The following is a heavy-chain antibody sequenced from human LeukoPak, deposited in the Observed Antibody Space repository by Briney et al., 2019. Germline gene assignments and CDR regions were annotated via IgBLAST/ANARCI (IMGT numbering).Heavy chain of an antibody. CDR3: ARVRYPGHNAFDI. CDR2: IYDSGST. D-gene: IGHD1-26*01. Sequence: SETLSLTCTVSGGSIRSSYYYWGWIRQPPGKGLEWIGSIYDSGSTYYNPSLKSRVTISVDTSKNQFSQKLNSVTAADTAVYYCARVRYPGHNAFDIWGQGTMVTVSS. CDR1: GGSIRSSYYY. V-gene: IGHV4-39*01. J-gene: IGHJ3*02.